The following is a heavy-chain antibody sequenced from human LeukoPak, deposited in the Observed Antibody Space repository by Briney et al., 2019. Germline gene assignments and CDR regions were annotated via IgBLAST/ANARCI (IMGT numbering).Heavy chain of an antibody. Sequence: GGSLRLSCAASGFTFSTYTMHWARQTPGKGLVWVSHINGDGGAINYADDVKGRFTISRDNAKGTLYLQMNSLRVEDTAVYYCVRDLPRTSGPWGQGTLVTVSS. CDR1: GFTFSTYT. D-gene: IGHD3-10*01. J-gene: IGHJ5*02. V-gene: IGHV3-74*01. CDR3: VRDLPRTSGP. CDR2: INGDGGAI.